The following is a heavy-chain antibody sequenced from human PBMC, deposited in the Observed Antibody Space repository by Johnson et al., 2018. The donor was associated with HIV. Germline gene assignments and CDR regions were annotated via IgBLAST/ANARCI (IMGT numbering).Heavy chain of an antibody. CDR2: ISSSGSSI. CDR1: GFIFSDYY. V-gene: IGHV3-11*04. D-gene: IGHD3-22*01. Sequence: QVQLVESGGGLVKPGGSLRLSCAASGFIFSDYYMSWIRQAPGKGLEWVSYISSSGSSIYYADSVKGRFTISRDNAKNSLYLQMNSLRAEDTAVYYCARDRSGYYYDSSGMDAFDIWGQGTMVTVSS. J-gene: IGHJ3*02. CDR3: ARDRSGYYYDSSGMDAFDI.